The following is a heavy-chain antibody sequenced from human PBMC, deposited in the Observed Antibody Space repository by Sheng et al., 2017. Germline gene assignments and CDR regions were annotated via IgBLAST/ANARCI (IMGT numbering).Heavy chain of an antibody. D-gene: IGHD6-6*01. CDR1: GGSFSGYY. Sequence: QVQLQQWGAGLLKPSETLSLTCAVYGGSFSGYYWSWIRQPPGKGLEWIGEINHSGSTNYNPSLKSRVTISVDTSKNQFSLKLSSVTAADTAVYYCARRVAARRYIDYWGQGTLVTVSS. J-gene: IGHJ4*02. V-gene: IGHV4-34*01. CDR2: INHSGST. CDR3: ARRVAARRYIDY.